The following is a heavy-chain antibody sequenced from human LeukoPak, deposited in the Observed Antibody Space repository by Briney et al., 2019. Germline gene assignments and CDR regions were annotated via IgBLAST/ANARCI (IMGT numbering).Heavy chain of an antibody. J-gene: IGHJ3*01. CDR1: GLTLSNYA. D-gene: IGHD6-13*01. Sequence: GGSLRLSCAASGLTLSNYAVSWGRQALGKGLEWVAGIVGAGDRIFYSDSVKGRFTIPRDNSKNTVYLQMNSLRVEDTAVYYCARELDLPGMAGLDAFDVWGQGTMVTVSS. CDR3: ARELDLPGMAGLDAFDV. V-gene: IGHV3-23*01. CDR2: IVGAGDRI.